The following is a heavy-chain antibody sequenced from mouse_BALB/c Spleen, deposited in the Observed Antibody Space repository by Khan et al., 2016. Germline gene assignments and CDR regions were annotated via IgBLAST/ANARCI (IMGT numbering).Heavy chain of an antibody. Sequence: VQLQQSGTVLARPGASVKMSCKASGYTFTSYWMHWVKQRPGQGLEWIGAIYPGNSDTSYNQKFKGKAKLTAVTSTSTASMEHSSLTNEDAAIYDCTEDNYCYAMDYWGKGTSVTVS. CDR3: TEDNYCYAMDY. CDR1: GYTFTSYW. J-gene: IGHJ4*01. D-gene: IGHD1-3*01. V-gene: IGHV1-5*01. CDR2: IYPGNSDT.